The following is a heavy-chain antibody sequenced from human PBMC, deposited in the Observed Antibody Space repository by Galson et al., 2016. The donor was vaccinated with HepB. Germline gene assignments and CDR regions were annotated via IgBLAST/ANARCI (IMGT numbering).Heavy chain of an antibody. CDR3: ARLSLVGATNYDYFFDF. CDR2: IYYTGAT. V-gene: IGHV4-39*01. J-gene: IGHJ4*02. D-gene: IGHD1-26*01. CDR1: GDSITRTNYF. Sequence: ETLSLTCTVSGDSITRTNYFWGWIRLPPGKGLEWIGNIYYTGATYYKSSLKSRVSIFVDASTNQFSLRLTSVTAADTATYYCARLSLVGATNYDYFFDFWGQGTLVTVSS.